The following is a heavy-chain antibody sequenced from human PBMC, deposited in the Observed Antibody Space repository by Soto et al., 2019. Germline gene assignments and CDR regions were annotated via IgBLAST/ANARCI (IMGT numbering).Heavy chain of an antibody. CDR2: ISSDGSYK. D-gene: IGHD5-12*01. CDR1: GFTFSSYG. Sequence: QVQLVESGGGVVQPGRSLRLSCAASGFTFSSYGMHWVRQAPGKGLEWVAVISSDGSYKYYADSMQGRVTISRDNSKNTLYVQMNSLRAEDTAVYYCAKEGSVVATPPDFDYWGQGTLVAVSS. J-gene: IGHJ4*02. V-gene: IGHV3-30*18. CDR3: AKEGSVVATPPDFDY.